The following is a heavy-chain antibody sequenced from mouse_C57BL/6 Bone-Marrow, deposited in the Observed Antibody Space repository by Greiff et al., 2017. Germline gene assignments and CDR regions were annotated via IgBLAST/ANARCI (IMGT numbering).Heavy chain of an antibody. CDR2: IDPSDSDT. V-gene: IGHV1-50*01. Sequence: VQLQQPGAELVKPGASVKLSCKASGYTFTSYWMQWVKQRPGQGLEWIGEIDPSDSDTNYKQKFKGKATLTVDTSSSTAYMQLSSLTSEDSAVYYCARDYYGSSMFAYWGQGTLVTVSA. J-gene: IGHJ3*01. CDR1: GYTFTSYW. CDR3: ARDYYGSSMFAY. D-gene: IGHD1-1*01.